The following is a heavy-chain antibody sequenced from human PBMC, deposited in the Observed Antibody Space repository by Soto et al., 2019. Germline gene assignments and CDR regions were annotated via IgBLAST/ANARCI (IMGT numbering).Heavy chain of an antibody. D-gene: IGHD6-13*01. Sequence: EVQLVESGGGLVTPGGSLTLSCAASGFSFSPAWMNWVGQAPGKGLEWVGLIKSKGGGGTADYAAPVKGRFIISRDDSKNTIYLQMNSLNLEDTALYSCLWQQDFSYGRAVCGQGTTVTVAS. CDR1: GFSFSPAW. CDR2: IKSKGGGGTA. V-gene: IGHV3-15*07. J-gene: IGHJ6*02. CDR3: LWQQDFSYGRAV.